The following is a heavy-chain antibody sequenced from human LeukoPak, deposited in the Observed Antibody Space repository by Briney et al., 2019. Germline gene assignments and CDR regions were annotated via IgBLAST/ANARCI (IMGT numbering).Heavy chain of an antibody. CDR1: GFTFSSYA. V-gene: IGHV3-30-3*01. J-gene: IGHJ4*02. D-gene: IGHD3-10*01. CDR2: ISYDGSNK. CDR3: ARDLEPNYYGSGSYYKGGFDY. Sequence: GRSLRLSCAASGFTFSSYAMHWVRQAPGKGLEWVAVISYDGSNKYYADSVKGRFTISRDNSKNTLYLQMNSLRAEDTAVYYCARDLEPNYYGSGSYYKGGFDYWGQGTLVTVSS.